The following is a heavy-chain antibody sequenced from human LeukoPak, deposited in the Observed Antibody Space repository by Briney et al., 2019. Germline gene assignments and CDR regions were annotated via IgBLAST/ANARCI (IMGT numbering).Heavy chain of an antibody. CDR3: ARRRYNWNAIDY. CDR2: ISSSGSTL. V-gene: IGHV3-11*01. CDR1: GFTFSDYY. Sequence: PGGSLRLSCAASGFTFSDYYMSWIRQAPGKGLEWVSYISSSGSTLYYADSVKGRITISRDNAKNSLYLQMNSLRAEDTAVYYCARRRYNWNAIDYWGQGTLVTVSS. D-gene: IGHD1-20*01. J-gene: IGHJ4*02.